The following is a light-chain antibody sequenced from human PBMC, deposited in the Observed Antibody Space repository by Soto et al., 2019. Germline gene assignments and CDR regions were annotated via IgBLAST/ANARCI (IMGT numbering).Light chain of an antibody. CDR2: WAS. V-gene: IGKV4-1*01. Sequence: DIVMTQSPDSLAVSLGERATINCKSSQSVFHTSYNRNYLAWYLQKPGQPPKVLMYWASTRESGVPDRFSGSGSGTDFTLTINSLQPEDVAVYYCQQYYTLPYSFGKGTK. J-gene: IGKJ2*03. CDR3: QQYYTLPYS. CDR1: QSVFHTSYNRNY.